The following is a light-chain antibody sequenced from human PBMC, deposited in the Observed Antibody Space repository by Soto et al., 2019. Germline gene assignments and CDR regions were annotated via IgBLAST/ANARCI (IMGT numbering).Light chain of an antibody. CDR1: QSVSSY. V-gene: IGKV3-11*01. CDR3: QQRSNLPPIT. Sequence: EIVLTQSPATLSLSPGERATLSCRASQSVSSYLAWYQQKPGQAPRLLIDDASNRATGIPARFSGSGSGTDFTLTIRRLAPEDFSVYYCQQRSNLPPITFGQGTRLEIK. J-gene: IGKJ5*01. CDR2: DAS.